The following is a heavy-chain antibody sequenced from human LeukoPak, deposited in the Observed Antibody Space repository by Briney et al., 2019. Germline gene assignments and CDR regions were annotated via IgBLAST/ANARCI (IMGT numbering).Heavy chain of an antibody. CDR1: GYTFTSYG. D-gene: IGHD2-2*01. CDR2: ISAYNGNT. V-gene: IGHV1-18*01. CDR3: ARVPIVVVPAAFYYYMDV. Sequence: APVKVSCKASGYTFTSYGISWVRQAPGQGLEWMGWISAYNGNTNYAQKLQGRVTMTTDTSTSTAYMELRSLRSDDTAVYYCARVPIVVVPAAFYYYMDVWGKGTTVTVSS. J-gene: IGHJ6*03.